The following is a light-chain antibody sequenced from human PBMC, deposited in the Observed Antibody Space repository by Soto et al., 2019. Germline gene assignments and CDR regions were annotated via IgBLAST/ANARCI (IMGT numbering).Light chain of an antibody. J-gene: IGKJ5*01. CDR3: QQYDSWRYT. Sequence: EIVMTQSPASLSVSPGERATLSCRASQSVSRTLAWYQQKPGQAPRLLIYGVSTRATGIPARFSGRGSGTDFTLTISSLQSEDFAVYYCQQYDSWRYTFGQGTRLEIK. CDR1: QSVSRT. V-gene: IGKV3-15*01. CDR2: GVS.